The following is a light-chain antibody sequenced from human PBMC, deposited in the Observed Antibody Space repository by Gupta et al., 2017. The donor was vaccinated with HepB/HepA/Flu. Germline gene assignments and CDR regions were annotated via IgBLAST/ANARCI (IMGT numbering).Light chain of an antibody. CDR1: HSISKY. Sequence: DIQMTQPPSPPSASVRDRVTTTCRVSHSISKYLNWYQQKPGQAPQLLIYAASSLQSGVPSRFSGSGSGTDFTLTISSLHAEDFAAYYCQQSDSTPLTFGGGTKVEIK. CDR3: QQSDSTPLT. J-gene: IGKJ4*01. V-gene: IGKV1-39*01. CDR2: AAS.